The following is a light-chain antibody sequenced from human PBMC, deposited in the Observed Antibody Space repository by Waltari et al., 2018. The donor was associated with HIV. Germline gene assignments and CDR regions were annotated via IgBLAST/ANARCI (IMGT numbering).Light chain of an antibody. CDR1: SSNIGSNS. V-gene: IGLV1-44*01. CDR3: GAWDDSLNGPV. Sequence: QSVLTQSPSASGTPGQRVIISCSGSSSNIGSNSVNWYQQLPGTAPKLLIYSNNERPSGVPDRFSGSKSGTSGSLAISGLQSEDEADYHCGAWDDSLNGPVFGGGTKLTVL. J-gene: IGLJ2*01. CDR2: SNN.